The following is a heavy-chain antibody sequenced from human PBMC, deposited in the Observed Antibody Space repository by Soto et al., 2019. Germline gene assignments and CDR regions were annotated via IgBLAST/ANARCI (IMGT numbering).Heavy chain of an antibody. CDR1: GGSISNNNFF. J-gene: IGHJ4*02. D-gene: IGHD3-3*01. Sequence: QLQLQESGPGLVKPSETLSLTCTVSGGSISNNNFFWGWIRQPPGKGLEWVGTVYYTGSPYYNPSLKTRVTMSVDTSKNQFSLKLASVTAADTAVYYCARGVDPVSRLDGNDHWGQGTLVTVSS. V-gene: IGHV4-39*02. CDR2: VYYTGSP. CDR3: ARGVDPVSRLDGNDH.